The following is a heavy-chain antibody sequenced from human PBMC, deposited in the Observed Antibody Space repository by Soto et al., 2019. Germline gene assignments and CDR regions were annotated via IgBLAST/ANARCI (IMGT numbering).Heavy chain of an antibody. Sequence: QVQLQESGPGLVKPSQTLSLTCTVSGGSISSGDYYWSWIRQPPGKGLEWIGYIYYSGSTYYNPSLKSRVTISVDTSKNQFSLKLSSVTAADTAVYYCARWISSLEWLFGMDVWGQGTTVTVSS. CDR3: ARWISSLEWLFGMDV. J-gene: IGHJ6*02. V-gene: IGHV4-30-4*01. CDR2: IYYSGST. CDR1: GGSISSGDYY. D-gene: IGHD3-3*01.